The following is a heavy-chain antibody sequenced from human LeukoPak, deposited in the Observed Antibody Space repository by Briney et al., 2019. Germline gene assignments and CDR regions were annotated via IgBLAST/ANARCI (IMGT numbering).Heavy chain of an antibody. D-gene: IGHD7-27*01. Sequence: ASVKVSCKTSGYTFTSYDFNWVRQATGQRPEWMGWMSPNSGDTGYAQRFQDRVTMTRNTSISTAYMELSSLRSDDTAVYYCARGPPNWGYDYWGPGTLVTVSS. CDR3: ARGPPNWGYDY. J-gene: IGHJ4*02. CDR1: GYTFTSYD. CDR2: MSPNSGDT. V-gene: IGHV1-8*01.